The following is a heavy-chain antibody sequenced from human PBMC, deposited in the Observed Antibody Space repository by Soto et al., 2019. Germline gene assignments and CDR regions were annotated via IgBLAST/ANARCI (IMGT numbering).Heavy chain of an antibody. Sequence: TLSLTCTFSGDAITSSSYFWSWIRQSPGRGLEYIGYTYYNGRTNYNPSLQSRVTISVDTSTSQFSLNLTSVTAGDTAVYYCARMSRTVNYWGQGTPVTVSS. J-gene: IGHJ4*02. D-gene: IGHD4-17*01. CDR2: TYYNGRT. V-gene: IGHV4-61*01. CDR3: ARMSRTVNY. CDR1: GDAITSSSYF.